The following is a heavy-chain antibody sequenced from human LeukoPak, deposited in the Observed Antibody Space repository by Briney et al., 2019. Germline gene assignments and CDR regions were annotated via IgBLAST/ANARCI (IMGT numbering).Heavy chain of an antibody. CDR3: ARVTGLAAAGRDY. CDR2: ISAYNGNT. D-gene: IGHD6-13*01. CDR1: GYTFTSYG. V-gene: IGHV1-18*01. J-gene: IGHJ4*02. Sequence: GASVKVSCKASGYTFTSYGISWVRQAPGQGLEWMGWISAYNGNTNYAQKFQGRVTITADESTSTAYMELSSLRSEDTAVYYCARVTGLAAAGRDYWGQGTLVTVSS.